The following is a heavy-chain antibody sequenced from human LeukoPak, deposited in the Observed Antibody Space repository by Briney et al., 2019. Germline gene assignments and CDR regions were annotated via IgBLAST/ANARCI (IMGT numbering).Heavy chain of an antibody. J-gene: IGHJ3*02. CDR3: ARNVSATLVTRGFCI. CDR1: GFTFRPYT. Sequence: PGGSLRLSCGASGFTFRPYTMHWLRQAPGVSLEYVSTMSSNGGSTYFGNSVKDRFTVSRDNSRNTLYLHMGSLRPEDSVIYYCARNVSATLVTRGFCIWGQGTLVTVSS. CDR2: MSSNGGST. D-gene: IGHD2-8*02. V-gene: IGHV3-64*01.